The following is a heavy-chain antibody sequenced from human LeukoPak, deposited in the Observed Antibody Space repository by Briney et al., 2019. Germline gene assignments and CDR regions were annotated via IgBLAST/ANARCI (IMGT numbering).Heavy chain of an antibody. D-gene: IGHD1-26*01. CDR1: GGSTSDSYY. J-gene: IGHJ5*02. Sequence: SETLSLTCTVSGGSTSDSYYWGWIRQPPGKGLEWIGNLYYSGHTYFNPSLQSRVTISLDTSKNQFSLKLSSVTAADTAVYYCARDPGITSSGRFDPWGQGTLVTVSS. CDR2: LYYSGHT. V-gene: IGHV4-39*07. CDR3: ARDPGITSSGRFDP.